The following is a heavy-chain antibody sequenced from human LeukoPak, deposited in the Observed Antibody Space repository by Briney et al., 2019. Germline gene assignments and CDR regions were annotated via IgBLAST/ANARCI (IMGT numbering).Heavy chain of an antibody. V-gene: IGHV3-15*01. J-gene: IGHJ4*02. CDR1: RFTFSNSW. CDR2: SKSKPDGATT. Sequence: GWALTLSRAGSRFTFSNSWLREVRQAPAKGLAWVGRSKSKPDGATTDYAATVKGRFTRSRDDSKITLYLQMNSLKTEDTDVYYCTTDGTDYYDSSADYWGQGTLVTVSS. D-gene: IGHD3-22*01. CDR3: TTDGTDYYDSSADY.